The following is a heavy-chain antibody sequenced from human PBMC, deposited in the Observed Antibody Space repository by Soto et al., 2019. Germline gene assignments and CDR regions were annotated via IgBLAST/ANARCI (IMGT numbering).Heavy chain of an antibody. CDR2: ISYDGSNN. CDR1: GFTFSSYA. V-gene: IGHV3-30-3*01. J-gene: IGHJ6*02. Sequence: HPGGSLRLSCAASGFTFSSYAMHWVRQAPGKGLEWVAVISYDGSNNYYADSVKGRFTISRDNSKNTLYLQMNSLRAEDTAVYYCARDLSGYSGYDYGAYYYYYYGMDVWGQGTTVTVSS. D-gene: IGHD5-12*01. CDR3: ARDLSGYSGYDYGAYYYYYYGMDV.